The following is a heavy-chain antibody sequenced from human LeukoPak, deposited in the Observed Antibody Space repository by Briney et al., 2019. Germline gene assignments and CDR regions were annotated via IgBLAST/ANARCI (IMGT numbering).Heavy chain of an antibody. V-gene: IGHV4-59*01. CDR3: ARRYGSGSSGTFDY. Sequence: PSETLSLTCAVYGGSFSGDFWSWIRQSPGKGLEWIGYIYYSGSTNYNPSLKSRVTISVDTSKNQFSLKLSSVTAADTAVYYCARRYGSGSSGTFDYWGQGTLVTVSS. J-gene: IGHJ4*02. CDR2: IYYSGST. CDR1: GGSFSGDF. D-gene: IGHD3-10*01.